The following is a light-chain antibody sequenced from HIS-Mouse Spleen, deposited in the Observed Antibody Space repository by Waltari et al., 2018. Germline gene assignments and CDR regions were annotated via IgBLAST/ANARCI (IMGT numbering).Light chain of an antibody. Sequence: SYVLTQPPPVSVAPGQTARITCGGNTIGSKSVHRYQQNPGQAPVLVVYDDSDRPSGIPERFSGSNSGNTATLTISRVEAEDEADYYCKVWDSSSDHYVFGTGTKVTVL. CDR2: DDS. CDR1: TIGSKS. V-gene: IGLV3-21*02. J-gene: IGLJ1*01. CDR3: KVWDSSSDHYV.